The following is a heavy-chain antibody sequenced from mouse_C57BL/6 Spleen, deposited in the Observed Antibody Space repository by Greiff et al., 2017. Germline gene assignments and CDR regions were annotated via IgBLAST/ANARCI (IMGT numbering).Heavy chain of an antibody. CDR1: GFNIKDYY. J-gene: IGHJ2*01. D-gene: IGHD1-1*01. V-gene: IGHV14-1*01. CDR3: TTVYYYGSSLLFDY. Sequence: EVQLQQSGAELVRPGASVKLSCTASGFNIKDYYMHWVKQRPEQGLEWIGRIDPEDGDTEYAPKFQGKATMTADTSSNTAYLQLSSLTSEDTAVYYCTTVYYYGSSLLFDYWGQGTTLTVSS. CDR2: IDPEDGDT.